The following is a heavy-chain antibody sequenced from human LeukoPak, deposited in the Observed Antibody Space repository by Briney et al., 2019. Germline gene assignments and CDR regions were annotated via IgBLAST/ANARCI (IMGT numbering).Heavy chain of an antibody. CDR2: INPNSGGT. CDR3: ARTSNYYGSGSYFPDY. J-gene: IGHJ4*02. Sequence: ASVKVSCKASGYTFTGYYMHWVRQAPGQGLEWMGRINPNSGGTNYAQKFQGRVTMTRGTSISTAYMELSRLRSDDTAVYYCARTSNYYGSGSYFPDYWGQGTLVTVSS. V-gene: IGHV1-2*06. CDR1: GYTFTGYY. D-gene: IGHD3-10*01.